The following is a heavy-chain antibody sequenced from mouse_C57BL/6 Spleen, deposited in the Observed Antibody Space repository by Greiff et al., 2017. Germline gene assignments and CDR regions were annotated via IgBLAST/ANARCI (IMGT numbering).Heavy chain of an antibody. Sequence: EVQLQQSGPELVKPGASVKISCKASGYSFTGYYMNWVKQSPEKSLEWIGEINPSTGGTTYNQKFKAKATLTVDKSSSTAYMQLKSLTSEDSAVYYCARGLHFYYGVDWFAYWGQGTLVTVSA. CDR3: ARGLHFYYGVDWFAY. D-gene: IGHD1-1*01. V-gene: IGHV1-42*01. CDR1: GYSFTGYY. CDR2: INPSTGGT. J-gene: IGHJ3*01.